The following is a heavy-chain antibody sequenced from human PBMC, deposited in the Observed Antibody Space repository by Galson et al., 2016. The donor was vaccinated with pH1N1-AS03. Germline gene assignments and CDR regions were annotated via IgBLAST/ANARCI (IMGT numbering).Heavy chain of an antibody. D-gene: IGHD3-3*01. Sequence: SVKVSCKASGYTFTTYGISWVRQAPGQGLEWMGWISAYYGDTRFAHKFQERVTLTRDTSTATAYMELRNLRSDDTAVYYCVRESEISGVVFFNYWGQGTLVTVSS. J-gene: IGHJ4*02. CDR3: VRESEISGVVFFNY. CDR1: GYTFTTYG. V-gene: IGHV1-18*01. CDR2: ISAYYGDT.